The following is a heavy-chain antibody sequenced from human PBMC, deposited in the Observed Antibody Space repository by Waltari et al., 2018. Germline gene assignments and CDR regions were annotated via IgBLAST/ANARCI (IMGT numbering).Heavy chain of an antibody. CDR3: AKYSSSSCYIHLQH. Sequence: EVQLLESGGGLVQPGGSLRLSCAASGFIFSNYAMSWVRRAPGKGLEWVSAISGGDGTTYHADSVKGRFTISRDNSKNTLYLQMSSLRAEDTAVYYCAKYSSSSCYIHLQHWGQGTLVTVSS. V-gene: IGHV3-23*01. J-gene: IGHJ1*01. CDR2: ISGGDGTT. CDR1: GFIFSNYA. D-gene: IGHD2-2*02.